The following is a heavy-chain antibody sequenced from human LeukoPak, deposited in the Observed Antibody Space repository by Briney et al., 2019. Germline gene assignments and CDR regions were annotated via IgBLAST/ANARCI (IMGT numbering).Heavy chain of an antibody. J-gene: IGHJ4*02. CDR1: GGSISTYY. CDR2: IYYSGNT. V-gene: IGHV4-59*08. D-gene: IGHD3-22*01. CDR3: ARRYYYDSSGYFDY. Sequence: SETLSLTCTVSGGSISTYYWTWIRQPPGKGLEWIGYIYYSGNTNYNPSLKSRVTILVDTSKNQFSLKLSSVTAADTAVYYCARRYYYDSSGYFDYWGQGTLVTVSS.